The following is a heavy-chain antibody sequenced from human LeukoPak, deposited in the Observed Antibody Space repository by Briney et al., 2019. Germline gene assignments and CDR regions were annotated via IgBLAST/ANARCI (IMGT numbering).Heavy chain of an antibody. D-gene: IGHD6-13*01. V-gene: IGHV3-30*03. CDR1: GFTFSNYG. J-gene: IGHJ4*02. CDR2: ISNDGSNI. CDR3: ARPLAAAGTGV. Sequence: GGSLRLSCATSGFTFSNYGMHWVRQAPGKGLEWVAVISNDGSNIQYADSAKGRFTISRDNSKNSLYLQMNSLRTEDTAVYYCARPLAAAGTGVWGQGTLVTVSS.